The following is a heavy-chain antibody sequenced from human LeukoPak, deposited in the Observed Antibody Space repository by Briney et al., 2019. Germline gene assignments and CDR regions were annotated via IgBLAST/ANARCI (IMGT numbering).Heavy chain of an antibody. V-gene: IGHV3-15*01. Sequence: GGSLRLSCAASGFTFSNAWMSWVRQAPGKGLEWVGRIKSKTDGGTTDYAAPVKGRFTISRDDSKNTLYLHMNSLKTEDTAVYYCTTPIYGYYYGMDVWGQGTTVTVS. CDR3: TTPIYGYYYGMDV. CDR1: GFTFSNAW. CDR2: IKSKTDGGTT. J-gene: IGHJ6*02. D-gene: IGHD4-17*01.